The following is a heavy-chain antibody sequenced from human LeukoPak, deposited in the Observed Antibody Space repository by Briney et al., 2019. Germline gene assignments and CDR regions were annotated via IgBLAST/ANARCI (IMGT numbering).Heavy chain of an antibody. V-gene: IGHV1-46*01. CDR2: INPSGGST. CDR1: GYTFTSYY. D-gene: IGHD1-26*01. Sequence: VASVKVSCKASGYTFTSYYMHWVRQAPGQGLEWMGIINPSGGSTSYAQKFQGRVTMTRNTSISTAYMELSSLRSEDTAVYYCARMGELNYYYGMDVWGQGTTVTVSS. CDR3: ARMGELNYYYGMDV. J-gene: IGHJ6*02.